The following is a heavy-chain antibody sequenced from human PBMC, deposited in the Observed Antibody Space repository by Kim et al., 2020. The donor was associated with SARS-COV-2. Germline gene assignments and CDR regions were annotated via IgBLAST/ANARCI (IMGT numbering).Heavy chain of an antibody. D-gene: IGHD3-9*01. CDR1: GGSISSGSYY. J-gene: IGHJ4*02. Sequence: SETLSLTCTVSGGSISSGSYYWGWIRQPPGKGLEWIGSIYYSGSTYYTPSLKSRVTISVDTSKNQFSLKLSSVTAADTAVYYCARMSLFWYFDCWGQGTLVTVSS. CDR2: IYYSGST. CDR3: ARMSLFWYFDC. V-gene: IGHV4-39*07.